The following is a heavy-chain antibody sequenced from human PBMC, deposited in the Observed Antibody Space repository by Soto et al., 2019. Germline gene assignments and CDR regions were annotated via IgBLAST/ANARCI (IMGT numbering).Heavy chain of an antibody. D-gene: IGHD2-21*02. CDR2: IWYDGSNK. V-gene: IGHV3-33*01. CDR3: ARYSAYCGGDCYPRYYFDY. CDR1: GFTFSSYG. J-gene: IGHJ4*02. Sequence: QVQLVESGGGVVQPGRSLRLSCAASGFTFSSYGMHWVRQAPGKGLEWVAVIWYDGSNKYYADSVKGRFTISRDNSKKTLYLQMNSLRAEDTAVYYCARYSAYCGGDCYPRYYFDYWGQGTLVTVSS.